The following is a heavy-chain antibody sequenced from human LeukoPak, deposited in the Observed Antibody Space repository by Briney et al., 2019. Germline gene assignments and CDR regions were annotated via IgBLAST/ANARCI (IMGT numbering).Heavy chain of an antibody. D-gene: IGHD5-12*01. CDR1: GFTFGSYA. CDR2: IWYDGSNK. CDR3: AKQLSRSGYALDY. J-gene: IGHJ4*02. V-gene: IGHV3-33*08. Sequence: GGSLRLSCTASGFTFGSYAMSWVHQAPGKGLEWVAVIWYDGSNKYYADSVKGRFTISRDNSKNTLYLQMNSLRAEDTAVYYCAKQLSRSGYALDYWGQGTLVTVSS.